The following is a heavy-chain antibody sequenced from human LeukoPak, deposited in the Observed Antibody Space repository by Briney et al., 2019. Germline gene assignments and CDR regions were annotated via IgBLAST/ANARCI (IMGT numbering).Heavy chain of an antibody. J-gene: IGHJ6*02. Sequence: GGSLRLSCAASGFTFSSYAIRWVRQAPGTGLEWVSSIPVSGGATYYADSVRGRFSISRDSSKNTVYLQMNSLRDEDTAVYYCARARPWDSSRSYYFGMDVWGHGTTVTVSS. CDR2: IPVSGGAT. CDR3: ARARPWDSSRSYYFGMDV. V-gene: IGHV3-23*01. CDR1: GFTFSSYA. D-gene: IGHD3-22*01.